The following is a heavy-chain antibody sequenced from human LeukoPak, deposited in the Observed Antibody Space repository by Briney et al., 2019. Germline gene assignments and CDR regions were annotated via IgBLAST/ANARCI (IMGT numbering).Heavy chain of an antibody. CDR3: ARVLSSSSWFDP. Sequence: ASVKVYCKASGGTFSSYAISWVRQAPGQGLEWMGGIIPIFGTANYAQKFQGRVTITADESTGTAYMELSSLRSEDTAVYYCARVLSSSSWFDPWGQGTLVTVSS. J-gene: IGHJ5*02. D-gene: IGHD6-6*01. CDR1: GGTFSSYA. CDR2: IIPIFGTA. V-gene: IGHV1-69*13.